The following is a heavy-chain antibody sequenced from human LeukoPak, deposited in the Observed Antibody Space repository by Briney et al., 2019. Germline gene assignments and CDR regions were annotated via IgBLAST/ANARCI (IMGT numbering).Heavy chain of an antibody. D-gene: IGHD5-18*01. Sequence: SETLSLTRAVYGGSFSGYYWSWIRQPPGKGLEWIGEINHSGSTNYNPSLKSRVTISVDTSKNQFSLKLSSVTAADTAVYYCTRGGRIQLWLGYYMDVWGKGTTVTVSS. CDR1: GGSFSGYY. V-gene: IGHV4-34*01. CDR3: TRGGRIQLWLGYYMDV. CDR2: INHSGST. J-gene: IGHJ6*03.